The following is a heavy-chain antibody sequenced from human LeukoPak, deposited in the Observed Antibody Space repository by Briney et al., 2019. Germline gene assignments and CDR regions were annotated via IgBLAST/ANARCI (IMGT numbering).Heavy chain of an antibody. CDR1: GFSFTNYA. CDR3: ARARWNSTADAVC. CDR2: MRGGGGT. D-gene: IGHD5-24*01. Sequence: PGGPLRLSCAASGFSFTNYAMRWVRQAPAGAPEWLSSMRGGGGTFYADSVKGRFTLSRDDSRNTVYLQLNNLRVEDTAIDYCARARWNSTADAVCWGQGTQVTVSS. V-gene: IGHV3-23*01. J-gene: IGHJ4*02.